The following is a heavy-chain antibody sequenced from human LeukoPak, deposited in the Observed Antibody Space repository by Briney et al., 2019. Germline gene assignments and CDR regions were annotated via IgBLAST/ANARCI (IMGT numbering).Heavy chain of an antibody. CDR3: ATDRGWRTSGYYLYYFEY. J-gene: IGHJ4*02. D-gene: IGHD3-3*01. CDR1: GFIFTNYF. Sequence: SGGSLRLSCVASGFIFTNYFMSWVRQAPGKGLEWVASIKHDGSEKYYVDSVRGRFTISGDNTMNSLYLQMSSLRAEDTAVYYCATDRGWRTSGYYLYYFEYWGQGTLVTYSS. V-gene: IGHV3-7*01. CDR2: IKHDGSEK.